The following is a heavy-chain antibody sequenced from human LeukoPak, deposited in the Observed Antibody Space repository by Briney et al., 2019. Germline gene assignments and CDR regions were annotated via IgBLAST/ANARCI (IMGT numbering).Heavy chain of an antibody. CDR1: GFSFTDYP. D-gene: IGHD3-9*01. CDR3: EDDIRYAFDY. J-gene: IGHJ4*02. Sequence: QTVGSLRLSCATSGFSFTDYPMNRVRQAPGKGLEWISNIRTTAEGAKYAYYADSVKGRVTISRDDGKNTLYLHMNSLRDDDTAVYYAEDDIRYAFDYWGQGILVTVSS. CDR2: IRTTAEGAKYA. V-gene: IGHV3-48*02.